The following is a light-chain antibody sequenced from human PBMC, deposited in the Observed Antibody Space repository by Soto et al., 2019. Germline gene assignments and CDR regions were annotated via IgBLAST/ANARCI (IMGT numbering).Light chain of an antibody. CDR2: KAS. CDR1: QSISSC. CDR3: QQCYSFPLT. J-gene: IGKJ4*01. Sequence: DIQMTQSPSTLSASVGDRVTITCRASQSISSCLAWYQQKPGKAPKLLIYKASTLESGVPSTFSGSGSGTDFTLTISSLQPDDFATYYCQQCYSFPLTFGGGTRVEIK. V-gene: IGKV1-5*03.